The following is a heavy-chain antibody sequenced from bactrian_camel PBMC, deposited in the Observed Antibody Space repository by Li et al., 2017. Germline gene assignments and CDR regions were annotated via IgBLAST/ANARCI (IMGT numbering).Heavy chain of an antibody. V-gene: IGHV3S53*01. CDR3: GIDAASDCYSGSWPSESGH. CDR1: GDTISRYC. CDR2: IASDGTK. Sequence: QLVESGGGSVQVGGSLRLSCVASGDTISRYCMGWFRQIPDKEREEVAAIASDGTKNYADSVKGRFIISQDSAKNTLYLQMSGLKPEDTAEYFCGIDAASDCYSGSWPSESGHWGQGTQVTVS. D-gene: IGHD3*01. J-gene: IGHJ4*01.